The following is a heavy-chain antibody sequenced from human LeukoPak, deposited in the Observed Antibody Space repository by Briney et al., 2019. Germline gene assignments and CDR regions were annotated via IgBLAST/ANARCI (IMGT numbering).Heavy chain of an antibody. CDR2: IYPGDSDT. D-gene: IGHD6-13*01. CDR1: GYSFTSYW. J-gene: IGHJ4*02. V-gene: IGHV5-51*01. CDR3: VTLYSSTWPIY. Sequence: GESLKISCKDSGYSFTSYWIGWVRQMPGKGLEWMGIIYPGDSDTRYSPSFQGQVTISVDKSISTAYLQWSSLKASDTAMYYCVTLYSSTWPIYWGQGTLVTVSS.